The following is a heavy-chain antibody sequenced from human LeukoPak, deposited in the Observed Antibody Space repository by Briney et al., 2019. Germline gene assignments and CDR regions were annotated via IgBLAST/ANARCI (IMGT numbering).Heavy chain of an antibody. CDR3: ARDRLMAAAGTSLHYYYYYYMDV. Sequence: GGSLRLSCAASGFTFSSYWMSWVRQAPGKGLEWVANIKQDGSEKYYVDSVKGRFTISRDNAKNSLYLQMNSLRAEDTAVYYCARDRLMAAAGTSLHYYYYYYMDVWGKGTTVTVSS. CDR1: GFTFSSYW. CDR2: IKQDGSEK. D-gene: IGHD6-13*01. V-gene: IGHV3-7*01. J-gene: IGHJ6*03.